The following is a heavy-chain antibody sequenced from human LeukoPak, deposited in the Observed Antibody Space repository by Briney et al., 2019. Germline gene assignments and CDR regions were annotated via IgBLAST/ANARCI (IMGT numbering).Heavy chain of an antibody. CDR2: INPNSGGT. CDR1: GDTLTGYY. J-gene: IGHJ4*02. D-gene: IGHD6-19*01. V-gene: IGHV1-2*06. Sequence: ASVKVSCKASGDTLTGYYMHWGRQAPGQGLEWMGRINPNSGGTNYAQKFQGRGTMTRETSISTAYMELSRLRSDDTAVYYCARDRSSGWYSYWGQGTLVTVSS. CDR3: ARDRSSGWYSY.